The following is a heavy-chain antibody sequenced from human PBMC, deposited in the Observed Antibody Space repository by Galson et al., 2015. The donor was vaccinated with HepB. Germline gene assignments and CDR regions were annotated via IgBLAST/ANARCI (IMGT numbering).Heavy chain of an antibody. CDR2: ISGYKGNT. D-gene: IGHD3-22*01. CDR3: ARDLYYYDSSDYYSDVFDI. J-gene: IGHJ3*02. CDR1: GYTFTTYG. Sequence: SVKVSCKASGYTFTTYGISWVRQAPGQGLEWMGWISGYKGNTYYAQKFQGRVTMTTDTSTSTAYMELRSLRSDDTAVYYCARDLYYYDSSDYYSDVFDIWGQGTMVTVSS. V-gene: IGHV1-18*01.